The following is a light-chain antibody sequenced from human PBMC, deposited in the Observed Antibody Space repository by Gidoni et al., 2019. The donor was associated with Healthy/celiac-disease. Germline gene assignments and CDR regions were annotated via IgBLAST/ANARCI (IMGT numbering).Light chain of an antibody. CDR1: QSVSSSY. J-gene: IGKJ1*01. CDR3: QQYGSSPRT. CDR2: GAS. Sequence: VLTQSPGTLSLSPGERATLSCRASQSVSSSYLAWYQQKHGQAPRLRIYGASSRATGIPDRFSGSGAGTDFTLTISRLEPEDFAVYYCQQYGSSPRTFGQGTKVEIK. V-gene: IGKV3-20*01.